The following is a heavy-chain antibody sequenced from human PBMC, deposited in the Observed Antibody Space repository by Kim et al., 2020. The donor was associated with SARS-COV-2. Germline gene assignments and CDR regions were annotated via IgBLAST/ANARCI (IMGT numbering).Heavy chain of an antibody. Sequence: GGSLRLSCAASGFTFSSYGMHWVRQAPGKGLEWVAVISYDGSNKYYADSVKGRFTISRDNSKNTLYLQMNSLRAEDTAVYYCARDGPYSSSAIDYWGQGTLVTVSS. CDR3: ARDGPYSSSAIDY. CDR2: ISYDGSNK. CDR1: GFTFSSYG. D-gene: IGHD6-13*01. V-gene: IGHV3-33*05. J-gene: IGHJ4*02.